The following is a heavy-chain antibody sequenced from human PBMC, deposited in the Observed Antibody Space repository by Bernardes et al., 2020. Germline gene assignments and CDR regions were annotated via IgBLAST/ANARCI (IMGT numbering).Heavy chain of an antibody. Sequence: SETLSLTCTVSGDSIDSGGYYWTWIRQHPGKGLEWIGYISYSGTTYYNPSLKSRLTISVDTSKNQFSLELSSVIAADTAVYYCARSPITTILVVIPYAFDIWGQGTMVTVSS. D-gene: IGHD3-22*01. V-gene: IGHV4-31*03. CDR3: ARSPITTILVVIPYAFDI. CDR2: ISYSGTT. J-gene: IGHJ3*02. CDR1: GDSIDSGGYY.